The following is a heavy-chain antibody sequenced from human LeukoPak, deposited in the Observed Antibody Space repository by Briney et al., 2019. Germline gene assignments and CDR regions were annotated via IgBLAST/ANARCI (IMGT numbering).Heavy chain of an antibody. J-gene: IGHJ4*02. CDR3: AKALYSDLSAGLDY. V-gene: IGHV3-9*01. D-gene: IGHD3-3*01. CDR1: GFTFDDYA. CDR2: TSWNSGSI. Sequence: PGRSLRLSCAASGFTFDDYAMHWVPQAPGKGLEWVSGTSWNSGSIDYADSVKGRFTISRDNAKNSLYPQMNSLRAEDTALYYCAKALYSDLSAGLDYWGRGTLVTVSS.